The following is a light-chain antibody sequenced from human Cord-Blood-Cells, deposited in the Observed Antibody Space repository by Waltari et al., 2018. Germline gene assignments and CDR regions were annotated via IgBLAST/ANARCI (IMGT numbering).Light chain of an antibody. CDR3: SSYTSSSTVV. Sequence: QSSLTQPASVSGSPGQSITISCTATSSDVGGYNYVSWYQQHPGNAPQLMIYYVSNRPSGVSNRFSGSKSGNTASLTISGLQSEDEADYYCSSYTSSSTVVFGGGTKLTVL. CDR1: SSDVGGYNY. J-gene: IGLJ2*01. CDR2: YVS. V-gene: IGLV2-14*01.